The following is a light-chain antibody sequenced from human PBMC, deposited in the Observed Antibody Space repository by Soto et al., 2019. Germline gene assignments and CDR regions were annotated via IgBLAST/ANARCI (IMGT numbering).Light chain of an antibody. CDR3: QQRTNWPSST. V-gene: IGKV3-11*01. CDR2: DAS. J-gene: IGKJ5*01. CDR1: QSVSSY. Sequence: IVLTQSPATLSLSPGERATLSCRASQSVSSYLAWYQQKPGQAPRLLIHDASNRATGIPARFSGSGSGTDFTLTISSLEPEDFAVYYCQQRTNWPSSTFGQGTRLEIK.